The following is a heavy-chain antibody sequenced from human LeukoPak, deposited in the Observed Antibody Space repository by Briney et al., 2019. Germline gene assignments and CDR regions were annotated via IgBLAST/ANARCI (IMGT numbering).Heavy chain of an antibody. CDR3: ARFWAPYCSGGSCYVAFP. CDR1: GGSFSGYY. J-gene: IGHJ5*02. D-gene: IGHD2-15*01. Sequence: PSETLSLTCAVYGGSFSGYYWSWIRQPPGKGLEWIGEINHSGSTNYNPSLKSRVTISVDTSKNQFSLKLSSVTAADTAVYYCARFWAPYCSGGSCYVAFPWGQGTLVTVSS. V-gene: IGHV4-34*01. CDR2: INHSGST.